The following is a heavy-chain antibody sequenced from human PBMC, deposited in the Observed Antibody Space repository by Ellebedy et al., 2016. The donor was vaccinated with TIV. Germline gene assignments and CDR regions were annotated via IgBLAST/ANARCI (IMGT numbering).Heavy chain of an antibody. CDR2: IYYSGTT. D-gene: IGHD3-16*01. CDR3: ARGPGFGAVR. V-gene: IGHV4-59*12. Sequence: SETLSLTXTVSGDSISSYYWNWIRQPPGKGLEWIGYIYYSGTTNYNPSLKSRVTISVDTSKNQFSLKLSSVTATDTAVYYCARGPGFGAVRWGQGTLVTVSS. CDR1: GDSISSYY. J-gene: IGHJ4*02.